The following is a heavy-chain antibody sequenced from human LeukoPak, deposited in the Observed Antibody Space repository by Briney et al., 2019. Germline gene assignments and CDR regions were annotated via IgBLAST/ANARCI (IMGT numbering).Heavy chain of an antibody. CDR3: AKSEYCSGGSCYYYYGMDV. V-gene: IGHV3-53*01. D-gene: IGHD2-15*01. CDR2: IYSGGST. CDR1: GFTVSSNY. J-gene: IGHJ6*02. Sequence: GGSLRLSCAAPGFTVSSNYMRWVRQAPGKGLEWVSVIYSGGSTYYADSVKGRFTISRDNSKNTLYLQMNSLRAENTAVYYCAKSEYCSGGSCYYYYGMDVWGQGITATVSS.